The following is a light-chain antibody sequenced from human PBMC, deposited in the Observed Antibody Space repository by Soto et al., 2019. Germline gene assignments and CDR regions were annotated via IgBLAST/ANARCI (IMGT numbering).Light chain of an antibody. CDR2: DVS. J-gene: IGLJ1*01. Sequence: QSALTQPASVSGSPGQSITISCTGTSSVVGGYNYVSWYQQHPGKAPKLMIYDVSNRPSGVSNRFSGSKSGNTASLTISGLQAEDEADSYCSSYTSSSTQVFGTGTKATVL. CDR3: SSYTSSSTQV. V-gene: IGLV2-14*01. CDR1: SSVVGGYNY.